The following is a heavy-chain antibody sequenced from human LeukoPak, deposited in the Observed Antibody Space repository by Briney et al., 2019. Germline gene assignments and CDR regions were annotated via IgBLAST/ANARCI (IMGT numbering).Heavy chain of an antibody. CDR3: ANRIFGVVTTLRY. J-gene: IGHJ4*02. D-gene: IGHD3-3*02. Sequence: GGSLRLSCAASGFTFSSYGMHWVRQAPGKGLEWVAFIRYDGSNKYYADSVKGRFTISRDNSKNTLYLQMNSLRAEDTAVYYCANRIFGVVTTLRYWGQGTLVTVSS. V-gene: IGHV3-30*02. CDR2: IRYDGSNK. CDR1: GFTFSSYG.